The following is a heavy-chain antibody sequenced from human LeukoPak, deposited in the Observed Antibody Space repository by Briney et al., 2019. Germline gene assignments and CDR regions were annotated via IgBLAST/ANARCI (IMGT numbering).Heavy chain of an antibody. CDR2: ISVSGVST. CDR1: GFTFTIYS. V-gene: IGHV3-23*01. J-gene: IGHJ4*02. D-gene: IGHD4-17*01. CDR3: ARDPYGDYVFDY. Sequence: QSGGSLRLSCAASGFTFTIYSMNWVRQAPGKGLEWVSGISVSGVSTYYADSVKGRFTISRDNSKNTLYLQMNSLRAEDTALYYCARDPYGDYVFDYWGQGTLVTVSS.